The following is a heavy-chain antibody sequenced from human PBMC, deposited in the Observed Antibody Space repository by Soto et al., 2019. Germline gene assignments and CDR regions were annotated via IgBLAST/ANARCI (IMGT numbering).Heavy chain of an antibody. V-gene: IGHV1-18*01. CDR3: VVAALPYDFDY. D-gene: IGHD2-15*01. CDR1: GYTFTSYV. J-gene: IGHJ4*02. Sequence: QVQLVQSGAEVKKPGASVKVSCKASGYTFTSYVISWVRQAPGPRLEWMGGISAYNGNTNYAQKLQGRVTMTTDTSTSTAYMELRSLRSDDTAVYYWVVAALPYDFDYWGQGTLVTVSS. CDR2: ISAYNGNT.